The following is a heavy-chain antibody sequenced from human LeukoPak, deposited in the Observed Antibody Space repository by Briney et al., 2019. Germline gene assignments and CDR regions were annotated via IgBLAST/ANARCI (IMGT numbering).Heavy chain of an antibody. CDR1: GYSISSGYY. V-gene: IGHV4-34*01. Sequence: SETLSLTCAVSGYSISSGYYWSWIRQPPGKGLEWIGETNHSGSTNCNPSLKSRVTISVDTSKNQFSLKLSSVTAADTAVYYCAVQGAEEMATITNYWGQGTLVTVSS. D-gene: IGHD5-24*01. J-gene: IGHJ4*02. CDR2: TNHSGST. CDR3: AVQGAEEMATITNY.